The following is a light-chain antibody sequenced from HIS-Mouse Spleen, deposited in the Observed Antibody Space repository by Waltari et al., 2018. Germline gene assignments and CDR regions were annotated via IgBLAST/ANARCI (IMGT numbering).Light chain of an antibody. CDR2: EVK. Sequence: QSVLTQPPSVSAAPGQKVTISCSGSSSNIGNNYVSWYQQLPGTAPKLPVYEVKEGPQGSPNGVVGSESGTSAALGITGLQTGDEADYYCGTWDSSLSAGRVVFGGGTKLTVL. CDR1: SSNIGNNY. CDR3: GTWDSSLSAGRVV. J-gene: IGLJ2*01. V-gene: IGLV1-51*01.